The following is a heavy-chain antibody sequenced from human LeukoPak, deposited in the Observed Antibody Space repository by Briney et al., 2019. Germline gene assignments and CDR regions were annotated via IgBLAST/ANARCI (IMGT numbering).Heavy chain of an antibody. CDR2: IIPIFGTA. CDR3: ASMDYYDSSGPGIDY. V-gene: IGHV1-69*05. D-gene: IGHD3-22*01. J-gene: IGHJ4*02. CDR1: GGTFNSYA. Sequence: SVKVSCKASGGTFNSYAISWVRQAPGQGLEWMGGIIPIFGTANYAQKFQGRVTMTRDTSTSTVYMELSSLRSEDTAVYYCASMDYYDSSGPGIDYWGQGTLVTVSS.